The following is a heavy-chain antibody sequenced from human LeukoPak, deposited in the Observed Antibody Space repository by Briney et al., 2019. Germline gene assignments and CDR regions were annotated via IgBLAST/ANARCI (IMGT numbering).Heavy chain of an antibody. J-gene: IGHJ6*03. CDR2: IYSGVTT. Sequence: GGSLRLSCAASGFTVSTTYMSWVRQAPGKGLEWVSLIYSGVTTYYADSVKGRVTISRDNSKNTLNLQMHSLRAEDTAVYYCARVYLYYYMDVWGKGTTVTVSS. CDR3: ARVYLYYYMDV. V-gene: IGHV3-53*01. CDR1: GFTVSTTY.